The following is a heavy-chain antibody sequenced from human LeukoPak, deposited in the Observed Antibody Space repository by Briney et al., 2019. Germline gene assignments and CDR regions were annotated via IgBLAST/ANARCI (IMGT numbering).Heavy chain of an antibody. Sequence: PGGSLRLSCVASGFSFSSYVMSWVRQAPGKGLEWVSGISGSGTSTYHADSMKGRFTISRDNSKNTLYLQVNSLRAEDTAMYYCARNILFAFDIWGQGTMVTVSS. J-gene: IGHJ3*02. CDR3: ARNILFAFDI. CDR2: ISGSGTST. V-gene: IGHV3-23*01. CDR1: GFSFSSYV.